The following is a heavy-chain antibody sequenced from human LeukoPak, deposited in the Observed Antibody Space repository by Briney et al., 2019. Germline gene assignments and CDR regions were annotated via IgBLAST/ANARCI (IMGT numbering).Heavy chain of an antibody. Sequence: PSETLSLTCTVSGGSISSYYWSWIRQPPGKGLEWIGYIYYSGSTNYNPSLKSRVTISVDTSKNQFSLKLSSVTAADTAVYYCATLVGYCSAVSCNDFWGQGTLVTVSS. CDR3: ATLVGYCSAVSCNDF. CDR2: IYYSGST. J-gene: IGHJ4*02. V-gene: IGHV4-59*01. CDR1: GGSISSYY. D-gene: IGHD2-15*01.